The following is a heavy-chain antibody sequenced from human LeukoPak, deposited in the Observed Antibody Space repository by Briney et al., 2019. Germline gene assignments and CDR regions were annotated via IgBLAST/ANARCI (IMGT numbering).Heavy chain of an antibody. CDR2: ISAYNDNT. CDR1: GYTFPSYG. CDR3: ARDRVATGGSFDY. Sequence: ASVKVSCKTSGYTFPSYGISWVRQAPGQGLEGMGWISAYNDNTNYVQKLQGRVTMTTDTSTSTAYMELRSLRSDDTAVYYCARDRVATGGSFDYWGQGTLVTVSS. J-gene: IGHJ4*02. D-gene: IGHD5-12*01. V-gene: IGHV1-18*01.